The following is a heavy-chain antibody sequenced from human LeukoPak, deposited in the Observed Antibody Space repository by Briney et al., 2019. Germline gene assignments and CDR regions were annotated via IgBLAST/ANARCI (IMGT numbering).Heavy chain of an antibody. D-gene: IGHD1-26*01. CDR3: AARGGSYYFDY. CDR2: ISGSGGST. J-gene: IGHJ4*02. V-gene: IGHV3-23*01. CDR1: GFTFSSYG. Sequence: GTLRLSCAASGFTFSSYGMSWVRQAPGKGLEWVSAISGSGGSTYYADSVKGRFTISRDNSKNTLYLQMNSLRAEDTAVYYCAARGGSYYFDYWGQGTLVTVSS.